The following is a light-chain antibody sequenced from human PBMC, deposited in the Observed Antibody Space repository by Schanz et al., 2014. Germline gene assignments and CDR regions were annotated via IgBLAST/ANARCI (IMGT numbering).Light chain of an antibody. CDR2: EVN. J-gene: IGLJ2*01. CDR1: SSDVGGFNF. CDR3: CSYAGTYSVV. Sequence: QSALTQSPSASGSPGQSVTISCTGTSSDVGGFNFVSWYQQHPGKAPKLIIYEVNKRPSGVPDRFSGSKSGNTASLTISGLQAEDEADYYCCSYAGTYSVVFGGGTKLTVL. V-gene: IGLV2-8*01.